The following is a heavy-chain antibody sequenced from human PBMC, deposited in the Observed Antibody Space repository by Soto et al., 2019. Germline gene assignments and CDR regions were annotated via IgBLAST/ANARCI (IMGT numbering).Heavy chain of an antibody. D-gene: IGHD4-4*01. CDR2: ISHSGST. CDR3: AQTTVSYYYYGMDV. CDR1: GGSFSGYY. V-gene: IGHV4-34*01. J-gene: IGHJ6*02. Sequence: SETLSLTCAVYGGSFSGYYWSWVRQPPGKGLEWIGEISHSGSTNYNPSLKSRVTISVDTSKNQFSLKLSSVTAADTAVYYCAQTTVSYYYYGMDVWGQGTTVTVSS.